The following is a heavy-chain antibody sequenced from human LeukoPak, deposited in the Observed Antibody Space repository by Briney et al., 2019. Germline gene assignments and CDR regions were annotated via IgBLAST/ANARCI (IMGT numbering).Heavy chain of an antibody. CDR2: ISGNGGST. Sequence: PGGALRLSCAASGFTFSSYALSWVRQAPGKGLEWVSAISGNGGSTYYADSVKGRFTISRDNSKNTLYLQMNSLRAEDTAVYYCAKVSRAITGTNYYGMDVWGQGTTVTVSS. J-gene: IGHJ6*02. CDR1: GFTFSSYA. V-gene: IGHV3-23*01. CDR3: AKVSRAITGTNYYGMDV. D-gene: IGHD1-20*01.